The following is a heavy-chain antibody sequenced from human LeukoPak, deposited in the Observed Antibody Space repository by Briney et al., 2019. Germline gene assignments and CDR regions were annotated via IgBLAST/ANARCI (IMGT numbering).Heavy chain of an antibody. V-gene: IGHV3-7*01. D-gene: IGHD7-27*01. CDR1: GLNFRKSW. J-gene: IGHJ4*02. Sequence: GGSLRLSCAASGLNFRKSWMTWVRQAPGRGLEWVANIKDDGSEKYYVDSVKGRFTISRDNAKNSLYPQMNSLGAEDTAVYYCSNWGDTWGLDFWGQGILVSVSS. CDR2: IKDDGSEK. CDR3: SNWGDTWGLDF.